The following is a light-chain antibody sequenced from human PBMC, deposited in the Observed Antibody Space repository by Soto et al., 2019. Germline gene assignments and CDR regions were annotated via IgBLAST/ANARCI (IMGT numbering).Light chain of an antibody. CDR1: SGINVGSYR. CDR2: YRSDSDK. J-gene: IGLJ3*02. Sequence: QPVLTQPSSLSASPGASASLTRTLRSGINVGSYRIFWYLQKPGSPPQYLLRYRSDSDKQQGSGVPSRFSGSKDDSANAGILLISGLQSEDAADYYCMIWHSSGWVFGGGTKVTVL. V-gene: IGLV5-45*03. CDR3: MIWHSSGWV.